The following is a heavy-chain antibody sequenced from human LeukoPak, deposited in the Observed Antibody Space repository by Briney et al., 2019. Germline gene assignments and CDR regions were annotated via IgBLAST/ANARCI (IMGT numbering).Heavy chain of an antibody. CDR1: GGTFSSYA. CDR3: ARDIAAADTLGFDP. J-gene: IGHJ5*02. Sequence: GASVKVSCKASGGTFSSYAISWVRQAPGQGLEWMGGIIPIFGTANYAQKFQGRVTITADESTSTAYMELSSLRSEDTAVYYCARDIAAADTLGFDPWGQGTLVTVSS. D-gene: IGHD6-13*01. CDR2: IIPIFGTA. V-gene: IGHV1-69*01.